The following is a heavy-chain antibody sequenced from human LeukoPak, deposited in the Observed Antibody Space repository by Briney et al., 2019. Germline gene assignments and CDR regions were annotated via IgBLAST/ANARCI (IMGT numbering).Heavy chain of an antibody. Sequence: PGRSLRLSCAASGFTFSAYAMHWVRQAPGKGLEWVAVILYDGTNKYYADSVKGRFTISRDNSKNTLYLQMNSLRVEDTAVYYCARDGTVTAGPFDPWGQGTLVTVSS. CDR3: ARDGTVTAGPFDP. J-gene: IGHJ5*02. CDR1: GFTFSAYA. V-gene: IGHV3-30-3*01. D-gene: IGHD4-11*01. CDR2: ILYDGTNK.